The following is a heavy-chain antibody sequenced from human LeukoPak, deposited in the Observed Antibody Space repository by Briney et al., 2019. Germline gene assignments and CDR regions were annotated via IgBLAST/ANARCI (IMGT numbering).Heavy chain of an antibody. V-gene: IGHV3-53*01. D-gene: IGHD3-10*01. Sequence: PGGSLRLSCAASGFTVSSNYMSWVRQAPGKGLEWVSVIYSGGSTYYADSVKGRFTIFRDNSKNTLYLQMNSLRAEDTAVYYCASGTYGSGIRTDYWGQGTLVTVSS. CDR3: ASGTYGSGIRTDY. J-gene: IGHJ4*02. CDR2: IYSGGST. CDR1: GFTVSSNY.